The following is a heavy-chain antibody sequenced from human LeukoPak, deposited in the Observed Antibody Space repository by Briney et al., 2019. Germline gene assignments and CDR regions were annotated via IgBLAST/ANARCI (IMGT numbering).Heavy chain of an antibody. Sequence: ASVKVSCKASGYTFTSYYMHWVRQAPGQGLEWMGIINPSGGSTSYAQKFQGRVTMTRDMSTSTVYMELSSLRSEDTAVYYCARDRLRYCSGGSCYSPVDYWGQGTLVTVSS. D-gene: IGHD2-15*01. V-gene: IGHV1-46*01. CDR2: INPSGGST. CDR3: ARDRLRYCSGGSCYSPVDY. J-gene: IGHJ4*02. CDR1: GYTFTSYY.